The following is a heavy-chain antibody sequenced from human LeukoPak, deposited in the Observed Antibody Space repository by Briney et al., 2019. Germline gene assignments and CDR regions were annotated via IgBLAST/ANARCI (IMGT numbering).Heavy chain of an antibody. CDR2: INPNSGGT. CDR3: ARADCSSTSCLNAFDI. CDR1: GYTFIGYY. J-gene: IGHJ3*02. V-gene: IGHV1-2*06. Sequence: ASVKVSCKASGYTFIGYYMHWVRQAPGQGLEWVGRINPNSGGTNYAQKFQGRVTMTRDTSISTAYMELSRLRSDDTAVYYCARADCSSTSCLNAFDIWGQGTMVTASS. D-gene: IGHD2-2*01.